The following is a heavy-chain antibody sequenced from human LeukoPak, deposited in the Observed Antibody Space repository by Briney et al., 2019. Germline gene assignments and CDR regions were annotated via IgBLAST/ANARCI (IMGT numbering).Heavy chain of an antibody. CDR1: GGSISSYY. Sequence: PSETLSLTCTVSGGSISSYYWSWIRQPPGKGLEWIGYIYYSGSTNYNPSLKSRVTISVDTSKNQFSLKLSSVTAADTAVYYCARGYSSSRGYYCYGMDVWGQGTTVTVSS. CDR3: ARGYSSSRGYYCYGMDV. V-gene: IGHV4-59*01. J-gene: IGHJ6*02. CDR2: IYYSGST. D-gene: IGHD6-13*01.